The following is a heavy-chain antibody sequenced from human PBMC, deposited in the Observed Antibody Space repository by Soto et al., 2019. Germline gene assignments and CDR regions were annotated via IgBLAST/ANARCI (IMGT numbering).Heavy chain of an antibody. CDR2: ISTFNGNT. CDR3: ARDELDYSKGVWYTAYYFDY. CDR1: GYTFTTYG. Sequence: ASVKVSCKTSGYTFTTYGINWVRQAPGQGLEWMGWISTFNGNTNYAQKVQGRVTLTTDTSTSTAYMELRSLTSDDSAVYYCARDELDYSKGVWYTAYYFDYCGKGPLVTVFS. J-gene: IGHJ4*02. V-gene: IGHV1-18*04. D-gene: IGHD2-8*01.